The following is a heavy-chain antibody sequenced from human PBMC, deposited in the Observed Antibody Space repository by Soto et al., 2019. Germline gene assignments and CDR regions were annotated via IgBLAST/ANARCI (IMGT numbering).Heavy chain of an antibody. CDR3: VRSPDSSGWYDFDY. CDR1: GFTFSSYA. V-gene: IGHV3-30-3*01. D-gene: IGHD6-19*01. CDR2: ISDDGSNK. Sequence: GGSLRLSCAASGFTFSSYAMSWVRQAPGKGLEWVAVISDDGSNKHYADSVKGRLTISRDNSKNTVYLQVNSLRAEDTAVYYCVRSPDSSGWYDFDYWGQGTLVTVSS. J-gene: IGHJ4*02.